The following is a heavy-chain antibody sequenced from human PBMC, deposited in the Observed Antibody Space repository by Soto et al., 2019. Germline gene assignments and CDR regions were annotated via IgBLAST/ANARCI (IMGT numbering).Heavy chain of an antibody. Sequence: QVQLQQWGTKLSKPSETLSLTCAVYGGSFSGYYWSWIRQPPGKGLEWIGEIDHSGGTNYNASLKSRVTISAATSSNQFSLKLSSVTAAATAIYYCARGRVGGAADWGQGTLVTVSS. J-gene: IGHJ4*02. CDR3: ARGRVGGAAD. CDR2: IDHSGGT. CDR1: GGSFSGYY. D-gene: IGHD3-16*01. V-gene: IGHV4-34*01.